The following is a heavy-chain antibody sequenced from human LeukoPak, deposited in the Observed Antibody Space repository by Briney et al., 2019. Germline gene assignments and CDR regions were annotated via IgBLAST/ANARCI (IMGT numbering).Heavy chain of an antibody. CDR1: GGSISSSSYY. V-gene: IGHV4-39*07. J-gene: IGHJ5*02. D-gene: IGHD5-12*01. CDR2: IYTSGST. CDR3: ARDRGGGSLYRGYDFGYNWFDP. Sequence: SETLSLTCTVSGGSISSSSYYWGWIRQPPGKGLEWIGSIYTSGSTNYNPSLKSRVTMSVDTSKNQFSLKLSSVTAADTAVYYCARDRGGGSLYRGYDFGYNWFDPWGQGTLVTVSS.